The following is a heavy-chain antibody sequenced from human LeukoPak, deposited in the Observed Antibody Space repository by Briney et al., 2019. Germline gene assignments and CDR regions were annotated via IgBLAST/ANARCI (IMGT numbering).Heavy chain of an antibody. CDR2: IYYSGST. CDR3: ALDGYRESGLDY. CDR1: GGSISSYY. D-gene: IGHD6-13*01. V-gene: IGHV4-39*07. Sequence: PSETLSLTCTVSGGSISSYYWGWIRQPPGKGLEWIGSIYYSGSTYYNPSLRSRVTISVDTSKNQFSPKLSSVTAADTAVYYCALDGYRESGLDYWGQGTLVTVSS. J-gene: IGHJ4*02.